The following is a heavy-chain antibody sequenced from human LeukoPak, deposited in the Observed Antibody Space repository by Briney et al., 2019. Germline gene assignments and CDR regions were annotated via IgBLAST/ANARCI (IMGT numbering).Heavy chain of an antibody. V-gene: IGHV1-3*01. CDR1: GYTFTSYT. D-gene: IGHD1-14*01. CDR3: AKGAGFAEPLPDY. Sequence: GASVKVSCKASGYTFTSYTIHWVRQAPGQRLEWMGWINAGHGNTKYSQKLQARVTITRDTPASTAYMELRSLRSEDTAVYYCAKGAGFAEPLPDYWGQGTLVTVSS. CDR2: INAGHGNT. J-gene: IGHJ4*02.